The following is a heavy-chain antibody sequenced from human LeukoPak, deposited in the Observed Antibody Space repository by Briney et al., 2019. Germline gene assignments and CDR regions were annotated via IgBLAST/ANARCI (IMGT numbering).Heavy chain of an antibody. CDR1: GFTFSSYE. V-gene: IGHV3-48*03. J-gene: IGHJ4*02. CDR2: ISTSGGTM. Sequence: GGSLRLSFAASGFTFSSYEMNWGRQAPGKGLDGFAYISTSGGTMYYADSVRGRLTVSRDNAKNSLYLQMASLRAEDTAVYYCGRVGRSYSSSSCVDYWGQGTLVTVSS. CDR3: GRVGRSYSSSSCVDY. D-gene: IGHD6-13*01.